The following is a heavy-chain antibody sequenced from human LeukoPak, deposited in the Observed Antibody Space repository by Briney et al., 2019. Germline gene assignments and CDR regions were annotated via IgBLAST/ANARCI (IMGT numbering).Heavy chain of an antibody. CDR2: IATYNGKT. V-gene: IGHV1-18*01. D-gene: IGHD6-19*01. Sequence: ASVNVSREVSRFTFTRYGVSWMGQAPGQGLEWMGWIATYNGKTSYGQRFQGRVTMTTDTSTSTAYMELRSLRSDDTAVYYCAAGIAVLPWRFDYWGQGTLVTVSS. J-gene: IGHJ4*02. CDR1: RFTFTRYG. CDR3: AAGIAVLPWRFDY.